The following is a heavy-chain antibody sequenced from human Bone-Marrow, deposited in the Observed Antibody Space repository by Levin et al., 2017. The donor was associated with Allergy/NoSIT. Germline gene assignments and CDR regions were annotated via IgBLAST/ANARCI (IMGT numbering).Heavy chain of an antibody. J-gene: IGHJ6*03. CDR3: VRARGGTVREAPSAMPYDYYLDF. Sequence: GASVKVSCKASGGTFSYYAFSWVRQAPGQGPEWMGGIIPIFETANYAQKFQGRVAITADASTSTAYMELNNLRSDDTAVYYCVRARGGTVREAPSAMPYDYYLDFWARGTTVTVSS. CDR2: IIPIFETA. V-gene: IGHV1-69*13. D-gene: IGHD2-2*01. CDR1: GGTFSYYA.